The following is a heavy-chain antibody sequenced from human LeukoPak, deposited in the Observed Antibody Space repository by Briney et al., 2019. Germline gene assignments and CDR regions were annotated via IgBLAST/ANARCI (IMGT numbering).Heavy chain of an antibody. V-gene: IGHV3-30*04. J-gene: IGHJ4*02. D-gene: IGHD3-16*02. CDR1: GFTFSNYA. CDR2: VSYDGSNK. CDR3: AIGDSLGELSSSFEY. Sequence: GRSLRLSCAASGFTFSNYAMLWVRQAPDKGLEWVAVVSYDGSNKYYADSVKGRFTVSRDNSKNTLYLQMNSLRAEDTAVSYCAIGDSLGELSSSFEYWGQGTLVTVSS.